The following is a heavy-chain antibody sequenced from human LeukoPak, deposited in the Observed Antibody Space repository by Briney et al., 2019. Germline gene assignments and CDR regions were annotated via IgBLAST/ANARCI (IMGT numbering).Heavy chain of an antibody. CDR2: IYTSGST. V-gene: IGHV4-4*07. D-gene: IGHD1-26*01. J-gene: IGHJ4*02. CDR1: GGSMSTYS. CDR3: AAGGGDY. Sequence: SETLSLTCTVSGGSMSTYSWSWVRQPAGKGLEWIGRIYTSGSTSYNPSLESRVTMSIDTSKKQFSLKLSSVSAADTAVYCCAAGGGDYWGQGTLVTVAS.